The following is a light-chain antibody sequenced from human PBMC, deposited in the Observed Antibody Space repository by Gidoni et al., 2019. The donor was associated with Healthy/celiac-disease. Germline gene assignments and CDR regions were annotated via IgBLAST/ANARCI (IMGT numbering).Light chain of an antibody. CDR1: QIVSSN. J-gene: IGKJ2*01. Sequence: EIVMTQSPATLSVSPGERATLSCRASQIVSSNFAWYQQKPGHAPRLLIYGASTRATGIPARFSGSGSGTEFTLTISSLQSEDFAVYYCQQYNNWPPNTFGQGTKLEIK. CDR3: QQYNNWPPNT. V-gene: IGKV3-15*01. CDR2: GAS.